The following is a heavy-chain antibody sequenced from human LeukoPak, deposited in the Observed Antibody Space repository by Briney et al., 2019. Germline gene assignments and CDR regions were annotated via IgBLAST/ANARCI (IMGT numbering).Heavy chain of an antibody. Sequence: GVSLRLSWAASAFTFSNYWMSWVGQAPGQGLEWVANIKEDGSDTYFVDSVRGRFTISRDNAKNLLFLHMNSLRGEDTAVYYCARDQWRLFDYWGQGTLVTVSS. V-gene: IGHV3-7*04. CDR2: IKEDGSDT. J-gene: IGHJ4*02. CDR3: ARDQWRLFDY. CDR1: AFTFSNYW. D-gene: IGHD2-21*02.